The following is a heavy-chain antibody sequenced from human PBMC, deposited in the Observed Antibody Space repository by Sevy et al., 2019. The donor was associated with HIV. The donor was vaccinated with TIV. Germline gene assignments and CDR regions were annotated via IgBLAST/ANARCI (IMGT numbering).Heavy chain of an antibody. CDR2: VDWNNNDV. V-gene: IGHV3-9*01. CDR1: GFRFGSFA. D-gene: IGHD6-6*01. J-gene: IGHJ5*02. Sequence: GGSLRLSCRVSGFRFGSFAMHWVRQVPGKGLQWVSGVDWNNNDVGYAGSVRGRFTMSRDNAKNSLYLDMLRLRIEDTAVYYCTKASGTGWNQRSSFLETWGPGTLVTVSS. CDR3: TKASGTGWNQRSSFLET.